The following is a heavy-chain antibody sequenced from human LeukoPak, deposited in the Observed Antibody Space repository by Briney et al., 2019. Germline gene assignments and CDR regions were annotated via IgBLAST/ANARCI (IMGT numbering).Heavy chain of an antibody. Sequence: SETLSLTCTVSGGSIDTSTYYWAWIRQSPGKGLEWIGSIYYTGTTYYNPSLQSRVTISVDTSKNQFSLQLNFVAAADTAVYYCARRLDIAVAGIKTGDYFDYWGQGTLVTVSS. CDR3: ARRLDIAVAGIKTGDYFDY. D-gene: IGHD6-19*01. V-gene: IGHV4-39*01. CDR1: GGSIDTSTYY. CDR2: IYYTGTT. J-gene: IGHJ4*02.